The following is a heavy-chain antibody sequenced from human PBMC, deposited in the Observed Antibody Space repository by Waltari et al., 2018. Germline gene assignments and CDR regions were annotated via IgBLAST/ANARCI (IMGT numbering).Heavy chain of an antibody. D-gene: IGHD3-10*01. J-gene: IGHJ4*02. Sequence: QVQLHESGPGLVKPSQTLSLTCTVSGGSISSGSFYWNWIRQPAGKGLEWIGFIYTSGSTTSTPSLKSRVTLSADTSKNQFSLNLTSVTAADTAVYYCAREGGFSYRSEHWGQGALVTVAS. CDR3: AREGGFSYRSEH. V-gene: IGHV4-61*09. CDR1: GGSISSGSFY. CDR2: IYTSGST.